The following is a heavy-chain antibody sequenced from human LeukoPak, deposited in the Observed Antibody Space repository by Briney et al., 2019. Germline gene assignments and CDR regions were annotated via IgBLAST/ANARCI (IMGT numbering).Heavy chain of an antibody. CDR3: AKDIIGSSWRYFDY. D-gene: IGHD6-6*01. CDR2: ISGSGGGA. Sequence: GGSLRLSCAVSGITLSNYGMSWVRQAPGKGLEWVAGISGSGGGAQYADSVKGRFTISRDNSKNTLYLQMNSLRAEDTAVYYCAKDIIGSSWRYFDYWGQGTLVSVSS. V-gene: IGHV3-23*01. CDR1: GITLSNYG. J-gene: IGHJ4*02.